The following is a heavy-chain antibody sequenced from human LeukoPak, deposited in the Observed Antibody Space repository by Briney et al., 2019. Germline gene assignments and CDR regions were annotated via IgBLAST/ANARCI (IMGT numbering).Heavy chain of an antibody. CDR1: GYTFTNSG. J-gene: IGHJ4*02. CDR2: ISAYKGNA. V-gene: IGHV1-18*01. Sequence: ASVKVSCRASGYTFTNSGINWVRQAPGQGLEWMGWISAYKGNASYAPKLQGRVTLTTDTSTSTAFMELSSLRSDDTAVYYCARSAYYYDTSAYADDFDSWGQGTLVTVSS. D-gene: IGHD3-22*01. CDR3: ARSAYYYDTSAYADDFDS.